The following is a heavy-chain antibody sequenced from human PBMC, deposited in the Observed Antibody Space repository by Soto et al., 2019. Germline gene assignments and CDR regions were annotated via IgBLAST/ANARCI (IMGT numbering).Heavy chain of an antibody. CDR3: ASMPGGSSAGKYYYYYYGMDV. J-gene: IGHJ6*02. CDR1: GYTFTSYG. V-gene: IGHV1-18*01. D-gene: IGHD6-13*01. Sequence: ASVKVSCKASGYTFTSYGISWVRQAPGQGLEWMGWISAYNGNTNYAQKLQGRVTMTTDTSTSTAYMELRSLRSDDTAVYYCASMPGGSSAGKYYYYYYGMDVWGQGTTVTVSS. CDR2: ISAYNGNT.